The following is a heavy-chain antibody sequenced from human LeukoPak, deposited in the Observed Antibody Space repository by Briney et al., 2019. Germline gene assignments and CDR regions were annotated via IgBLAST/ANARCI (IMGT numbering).Heavy chain of an antibody. CDR2: TTSSSSYI. V-gene: IGHV3-21*04. CDR3: AKGSEWLVLNYFDY. D-gene: IGHD6-19*01. Sequence: GGSLRLSCAASGFTFSSYDMNWVRQAPGKGLEWVSSTTSSSSYIYYADSVKGRFTISRDNSKNTLYLQMNSLRAEDTAVYYCAKGSEWLVLNYFDYWGQGTLVTVSS. J-gene: IGHJ4*02. CDR1: GFTFSSYD.